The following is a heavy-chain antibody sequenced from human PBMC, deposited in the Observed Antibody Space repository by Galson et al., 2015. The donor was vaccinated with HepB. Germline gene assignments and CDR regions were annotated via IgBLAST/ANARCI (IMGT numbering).Heavy chain of an antibody. V-gene: IGHV3-7*01. D-gene: IGHD3-10*01. CDR1: GFSFGSEW. CDR3: AISRDSPGNY. CDR2: IRGDGSMT. J-gene: IGHJ4*02. Sequence: SLRLSCATSGFSFGSEWMAWVRRAPGKGLEWVANIRGDGSMTFYVGTVRGRFTISRDNAKNSVYLQMNSLRVDDMAVYYCAISRDSPGNYWGQGTLVTVSS.